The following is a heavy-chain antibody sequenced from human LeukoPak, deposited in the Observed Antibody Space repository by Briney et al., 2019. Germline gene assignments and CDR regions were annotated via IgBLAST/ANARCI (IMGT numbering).Heavy chain of an antibody. J-gene: IGHJ5*02. D-gene: IGHD3-10*01. V-gene: IGHV5-51*01. CDR3: ASTAMVRGVPSWFDP. CDR1: RDSFTSYW. CDR2: IYPGDSDT. Sequence: GESLKISCKGSRDSFTSYWIVWVRQMPGKGLEWMGIIYPGDSDTRYSPSFQGQVTISADKSISTAYLQWSSLKASDTAMYYCASTAMVRGVPSWFDPWGQGTLVTVSS.